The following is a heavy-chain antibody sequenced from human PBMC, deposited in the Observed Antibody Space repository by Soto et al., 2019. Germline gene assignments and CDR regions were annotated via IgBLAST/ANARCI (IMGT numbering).Heavy chain of an antibody. CDR3: AGDPDSHYNDSHASSYP. D-gene: IGHD3-22*01. CDR1: GGTFSTYT. CDR2: IIPILGII. Sequence: QVQLVQSGAEVKKPGSSVKVSCKASGGTFSTYTITWVRQAPGQGLEWMGRIIPILGIINYAQKFQGRVTITADKFTGTAYIELTRLRSDDTAVYYCAGDPDSHYNDSHASSYPWGQGTLVTVSS. V-gene: IGHV1-69*08. J-gene: IGHJ5*02.